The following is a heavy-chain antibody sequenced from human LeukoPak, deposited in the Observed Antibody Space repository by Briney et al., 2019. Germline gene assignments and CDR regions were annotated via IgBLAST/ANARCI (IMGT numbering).Heavy chain of an antibody. J-gene: IGHJ4*02. CDR1: GGSFSGYY. CDR3: ARGKGIQGY. D-gene: IGHD6-13*01. V-gene: IGHV4-34*01. CDR2: INHSGST. Sequence: SETLSLTCAVYGGSFSGYYWSWIRQPPGKGLEWIGEINHSGSTNYNPSLKSRVTISVDTSKNQFSPKLSSVTAADTAVYYCARGKGIQGYWGQGTLVTVSS.